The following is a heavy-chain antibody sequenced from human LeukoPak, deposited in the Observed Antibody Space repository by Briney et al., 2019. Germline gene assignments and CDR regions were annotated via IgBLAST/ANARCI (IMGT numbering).Heavy chain of an antibody. J-gene: IGHJ5*02. D-gene: IGHD2-15*01. V-gene: IGHV3-7*01. CDR3: AREVGYCSGGSCHRWFDP. Sequence: AGSLRLSCAASGFTFSSYWMRWVRQATGKGLEWVANIKQDGSEKYYVDSVKGRFTISRDNAKNSLYLQMNSLRAEDTAVYYCAREVGYCSGGSCHRWFDPWGQGTLVTVSS. CDR2: IKQDGSEK. CDR1: GFTFSSYW.